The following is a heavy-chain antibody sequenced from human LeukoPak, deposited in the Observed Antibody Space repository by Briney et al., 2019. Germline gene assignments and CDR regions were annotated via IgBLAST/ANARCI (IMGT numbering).Heavy chain of an antibody. CDR1: GGSISSYY. CDR2: IYYSGTT. D-gene: IGHD2-2*01. J-gene: IGHJ6*03. V-gene: IGHV4-59*08. Sequence: SETLSLTCTVSGGSISSYYWSWIRQPPGKGLEWIGYIYYSGTTNYNPSLKSRVTISVDTSKNQFSLKLSSVTAADTAVYYCARAFCINTSCPHYYYYYYMDVWGKGTTVTVSS. CDR3: ARAFCINTSCPHYYYYYYMDV.